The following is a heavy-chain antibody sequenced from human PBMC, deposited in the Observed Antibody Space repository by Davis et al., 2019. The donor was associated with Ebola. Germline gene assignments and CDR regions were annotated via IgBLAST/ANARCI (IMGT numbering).Heavy chain of an antibody. CDR1: GGSISSSSYY. J-gene: IGHJ6*02. D-gene: IGHD2-2*01. Sequence: SETLSLTCTVSGGSISSSSYYWGWIRQPPGKGLEWIGSIYYSGSTYYNPSLKRRVTISVDTSKNQFSLKLSSVTAADTAVYYCARGCSSTSCYWYYYGMDVWGQGTTVTVSS. V-gene: IGHV4-39*01. CDR2: IYYSGST. CDR3: ARGCSSTSCYWYYYGMDV.